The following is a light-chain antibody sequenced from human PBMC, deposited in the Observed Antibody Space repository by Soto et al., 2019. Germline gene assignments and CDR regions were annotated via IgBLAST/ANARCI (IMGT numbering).Light chain of an antibody. V-gene: IGLV2-23*02. CDR1: TSDVGSYTL. Sequence: QSVLTHPASVCGSPGQSITISCTGTTSDVGSYTLVSWYQQHPGKAPTLMIYEVSKRPSGVSDRFSGSKSGNTASLTISGLQAEDEADYYCCSYAGGSTYGFGTGTKLTVL. CDR2: EVS. CDR3: CSYAGGSTYG. J-gene: IGLJ1*01.